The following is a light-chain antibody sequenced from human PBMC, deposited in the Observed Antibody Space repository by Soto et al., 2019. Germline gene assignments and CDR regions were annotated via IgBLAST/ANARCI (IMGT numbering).Light chain of an antibody. Sequence: VVTQEPSFSVSPGRTVTLTCGLTSGSVSTTYYPSWYQQTPGQAPRTLIYNTDKRSSGVPDRFSGSIVGNKAALTITGAQADDECDYYCALYMGGGVWVIGGGTKLTVL. CDR3: ALYMGGGVWV. CDR1: SGSVSTTYY. CDR2: NTD. J-gene: IGLJ3*02. V-gene: IGLV8-61*01.